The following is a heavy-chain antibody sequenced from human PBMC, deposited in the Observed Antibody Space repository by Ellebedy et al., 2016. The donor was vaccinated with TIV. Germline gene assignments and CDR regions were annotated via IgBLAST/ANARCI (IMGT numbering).Heavy chain of an antibody. V-gene: IGHV4-59*01. D-gene: IGHD4-23*01. Sequence: MPSETLSLTCTVSGVSISGFYWSWIRQPPGKGLEFIGYIYYIGITNYNPSLESRVAISIDTSENQFSLRLSSVTAADTAVYYCAAYYGGRFDYWGQGTLVTVSS. CDR1: GVSISGFY. J-gene: IGHJ4*02. CDR3: AAYYGGRFDY. CDR2: IYYIGIT.